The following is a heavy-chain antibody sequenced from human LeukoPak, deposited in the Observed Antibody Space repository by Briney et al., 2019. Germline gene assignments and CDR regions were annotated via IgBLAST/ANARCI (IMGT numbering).Heavy chain of an antibody. CDR2: INPNSGGT. V-gene: IGHV1-2*02. CDR3: AAPYYDSSGYYDY. Sequence: ASVKVSCKASGYTFTGYYMHWVRQAPGQGLEWMGWINPNSGGTNYAQKFQGRVTMTRDTSISTAYMELSRLRSDDTAVYYCAAPYYDSSGYYDYWGQGTLVTVSS. D-gene: IGHD3-22*01. J-gene: IGHJ4*02. CDR1: GYTFTGYY.